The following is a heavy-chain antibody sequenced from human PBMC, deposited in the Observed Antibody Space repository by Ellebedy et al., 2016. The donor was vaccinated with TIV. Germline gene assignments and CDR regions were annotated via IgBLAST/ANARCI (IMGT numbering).Heavy chain of an antibody. V-gene: IGHV5-51*01. J-gene: IGHJ4*02. CDR2: IYPGDSDT. CDR3: ARRVGLRYFDY. Sequence: GESLKISCTASGYSFTSYWIGWVRQMPGKGLEWMGIIYPGDSDTRYSTSFQGQVTISADKSISTAYLQWSSLKASETAMYYCARRVGLRYFDYWGQGTLVTVSS. CDR1: GYSFTSYW. D-gene: IGHD1-26*01.